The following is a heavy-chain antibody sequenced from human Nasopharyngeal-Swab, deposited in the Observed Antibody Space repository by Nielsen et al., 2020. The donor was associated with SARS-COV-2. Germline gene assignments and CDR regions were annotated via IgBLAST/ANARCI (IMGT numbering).Heavy chain of an antibody. Sequence: VRQMPGKGLEWVSAISGSGGSTYYADSVKGRFTISRDNSKNTLYLQMNSLRAEDTAVYYCAKGKNYGDPSSYNWFDPWGQGTLVTVPQ. D-gene: IGHD4-17*01. J-gene: IGHJ5*02. CDR2: ISGSGGST. CDR3: AKGKNYGDPSSYNWFDP. V-gene: IGHV3-23*01.